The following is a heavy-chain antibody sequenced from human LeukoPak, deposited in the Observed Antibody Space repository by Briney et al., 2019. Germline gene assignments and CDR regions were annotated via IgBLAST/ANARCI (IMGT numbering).Heavy chain of an antibody. Sequence: PSETLSLTCTVSGYSISSGYYWGWIRPPPGKGLEWIGSIYHSGSTYYNPSLKSRVTISVDTSKNQFSLKLSSVTAADTAVYYCARGAAEAVVVVAASFDYWGQGTLVTVSS. CDR3: ARGAAEAVVVVAASFDY. CDR2: IYHSGST. J-gene: IGHJ4*02. V-gene: IGHV4-38-2*02. CDR1: GYSISSGYY. D-gene: IGHD2-15*01.